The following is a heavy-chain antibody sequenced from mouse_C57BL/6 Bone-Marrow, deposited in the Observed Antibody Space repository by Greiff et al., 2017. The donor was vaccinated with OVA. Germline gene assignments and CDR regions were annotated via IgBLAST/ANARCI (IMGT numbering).Heavy chain of an antibody. V-gene: IGHV6-6*01. CDR2: IRNKANNHAT. J-gene: IGHJ3*01. CDR3: TRTYYYGSSPFAY. D-gene: IGHD1-1*01. Sequence: EVMLVESGGGLVQPGGSMKLSCAASGFTFSDAWMDWVRQSPETGLEWVAEIRNKANNHATYYAESVKGRFTISRDDSKSSVYLQMNSLRAEDTGIYYCTRTYYYGSSPFAYWGQGTLVTVSA. CDR1: GFTFSDAW.